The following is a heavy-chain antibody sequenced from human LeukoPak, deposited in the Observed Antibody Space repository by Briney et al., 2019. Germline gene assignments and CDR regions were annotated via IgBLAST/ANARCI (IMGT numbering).Heavy chain of an antibody. D-gene: IGHD6-13*01. J-gene: IGHJ6*03. CDR2: ISYDGSNK. CDR1: GFTLSSYG. V-gene: IGHV3-30*03. CDR3: ARDPSSSWYYYYYYMDV. Sequence: GGSLRLSCGASGFTLSSYGIYWVRQAPGKGLEWVAVISYDGSNKYYADSVKGRFTISRDNSKNTVYLQMNSLRADDTAVYYCARDPSSSWYYYYYYMDVWGEGTTVTISS.